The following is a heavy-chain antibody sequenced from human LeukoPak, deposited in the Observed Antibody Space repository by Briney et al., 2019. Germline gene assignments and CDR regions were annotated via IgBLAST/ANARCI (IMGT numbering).Heavy chain of an antibody. CDR1: GFTFSSYA. D-gene: IGHD3-10*01. J-gene: IGHJ4*02. V-gene: IGHV3-23*01. CDR3: AKDPRYYYGSGNYFDY. Sequence: GGSLRLSCAASGFTFSSYAVSWVRQAPGKGLEWVSAISGSGGSTYYADSVKGRFTISRDNSKNTLYLQMNSLRAEDTAVYYCAKDPRYYYGSGNYFDYWGQGTLVTVSS. CDR2: ISGSGGST.